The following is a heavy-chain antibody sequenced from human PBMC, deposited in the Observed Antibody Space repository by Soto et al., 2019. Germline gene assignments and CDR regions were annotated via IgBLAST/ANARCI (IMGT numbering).Heavy chain of an antibody. Sequence: QVQLVESGGGLVKPGGSLRLSCAASGFTFSDYYMSWIRQAPGKGLEWVSYISSSGSTIYYADSVKGRFTISRDNAKNSLYLQMNSLRAEDTAVYYCARDRLATVRGVIIRGAVVYYYGMDVWGQGTTVTVSS. CDR3: ARDRLATVRGVIIRGAVVYYYGMDV. CDR1: GFTFSDYY. CDR2: ISSSGSTI. J-gene: IGHJ6*02. D-gene: IGHD3-10*01. V-gene: IGHV3-11*01.